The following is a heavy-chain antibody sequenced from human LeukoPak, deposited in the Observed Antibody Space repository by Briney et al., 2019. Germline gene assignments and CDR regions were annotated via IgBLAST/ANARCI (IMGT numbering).Heavy chain of an antibody. CDR1: GFTFSSYG. Sequence: GGSLRLSCAASGFTFSSYGIHWVRQAPGKGLEWVAVISYDGSNKYYADSVKGRFTISRDNSKNTLYLQMNSLRAEDTAVYYCAKEEQWLVPFLNYWGQGTLVTVSS. CDR2: ISYDGSNK. D-gene: IGHD6-19*01. J-gene: IGHJ4*02. CDR3: AKEEQWLVPFLNY. V-gene: IGHV3-30*18.